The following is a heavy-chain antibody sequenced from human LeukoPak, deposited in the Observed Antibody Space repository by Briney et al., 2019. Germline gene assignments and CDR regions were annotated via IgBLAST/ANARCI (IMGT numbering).Heavy chain of an antibody. CDR3: AKDRGAVAGIDY. V-gene: IGHV3-30*02. J-gene: IGHJ4*02. CDR2: IRYDGSNK. Sequence: PGGSLRLSCGASGFTFSTYGMHWVRQAPGKGLEWVAFIRYDGSNKYYADSVKGRFTISRDSSKNTLYLQMNSLRAEDTAVYYCAKDRGAVAGIDYWGQGTLVTVSS. D-gene: IGHD6-19*01. CDR1: GFTFSTYG.